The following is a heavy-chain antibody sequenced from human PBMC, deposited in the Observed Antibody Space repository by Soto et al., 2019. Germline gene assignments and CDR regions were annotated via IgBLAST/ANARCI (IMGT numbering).Heavy chain of an antibody. CDR1: GFTVSSNY. CDR2: IYSGGST. J-gene: IGHJ4*02. V-gene: IGHV3-53*01. Sequence: EVQLVESGGGLIQPGGSLRLSYAASGFTVSSNYMSWVRQAPGKGLEWVSVIYSGGSTYYADSVKGRFTICRDNSKNTLYRRRNSLRAEDTAVYYCASAPPLWGRAADGYCDYWGQGALVTDSS. CDR3: ASAPPLWGRAADGYCDY. D-gene: IGHD6-13*01.